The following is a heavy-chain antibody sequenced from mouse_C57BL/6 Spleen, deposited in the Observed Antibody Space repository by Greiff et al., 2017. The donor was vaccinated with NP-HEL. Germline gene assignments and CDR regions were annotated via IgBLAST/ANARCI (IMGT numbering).Heavy chain of an antibody. CDR3: ARELDYGSRYFDY. Sequence: VQLQQPGAELVKPGASVKISCKASGYSFTDYNMNWVKQSTGKSLEWIGVINPNYGTTNYNQKFKGKATLTVDKSSSTAYMQLNSLTSEDSAVYYCARELDYGSRYFDYWGKGTTLTVSS. J-gene: IGHJ2*01. D-gene: IGHD1-1*01. CDR1: GYSFTDYN. V-gene: IGHV1-39*01. CDR2: INPNYGTT.